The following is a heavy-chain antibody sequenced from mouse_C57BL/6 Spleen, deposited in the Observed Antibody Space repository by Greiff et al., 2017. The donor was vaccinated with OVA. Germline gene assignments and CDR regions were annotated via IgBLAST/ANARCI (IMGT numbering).Heavy chain of an antibody. CDR1: GYTFTDYY. CDR2: IYPGSGNT. Sequence: VQLKESGAELVRPGASVKLSCKASGYTFTDYYINWVKQRPGQGLEWIARIYPGSGNTYYNEKFKGKATLTAEKSSSTAYMQLSSLTSEDSAVYFCARSYYGSSYDAMDYWGQGTSVTVSS. J-gene: IGHJ4*01. V-gene: IGHV1-76*01. D-gene: IGHD1-1*01. CDR3: ARSYYGSSYDAMDY.